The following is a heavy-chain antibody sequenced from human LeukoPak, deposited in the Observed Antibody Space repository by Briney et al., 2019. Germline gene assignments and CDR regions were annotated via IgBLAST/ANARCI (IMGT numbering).Heavy chain of an antibody. Sequence: GGSLRLSCAASGFTFSSYAMHWVRQAPGKGLEWVAVISYDGSNKYYADSVQDRFTISRDNSKNTLCLQMNSLRADDTAVYYCARAEKFYYYGMDVWGQGTTVTVSS. CDR1: GFTFSSYA. CDR2: ISYDGSNK. V-gene: IGHV3-30-3*01. CDR3: ARAEKFYYYGMDV. J-gene: IGHJ6*02.